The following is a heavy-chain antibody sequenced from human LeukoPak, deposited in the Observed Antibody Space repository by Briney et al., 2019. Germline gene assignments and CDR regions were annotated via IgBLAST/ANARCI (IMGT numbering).Heavy chain of an antibody. V-gene: IGHV1-8*03. D-gene: IGHD3-3*01. CDR2: MNPNSGNT. CDR1: GYTFTSYD. J-gene: IGHJ6*03. CDR3: ARVRTYYDFWSGYYFPKYYYYYMDV. Sequence: ASVKVSCKASGYTFTSYDINWVRQATGQGLEWMGWMNPNSGNTGYAQKFQGRVTSTRNTSISTAYMELSSLRSEDTAVYYCARVRTYYDFWSGYYFPKYYYYYMDVWGKGTTVTVSS.